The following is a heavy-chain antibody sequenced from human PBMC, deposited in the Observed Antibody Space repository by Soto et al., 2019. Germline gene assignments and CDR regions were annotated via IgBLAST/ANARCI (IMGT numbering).Heavy chain of an antibody. CDR3: ARNVDWFDP. J-gene: IGHJ5*02. CDR2: INTGNGNT. D-gene: IGHD2-21*01. CDR1: GYTFTRYA. Sequence: QVQLVQSGPEVKKPGASVKVSCKASGYTFTRYAMHWVRQAPGQGLEWMGWINTGNGNTHYSQKFQGRVTFTRDASATTAYMELSSLPSEDTAVYYCARNVDWFDPWGQGTLVTVSS. V-gene: IGHV1-3*04.